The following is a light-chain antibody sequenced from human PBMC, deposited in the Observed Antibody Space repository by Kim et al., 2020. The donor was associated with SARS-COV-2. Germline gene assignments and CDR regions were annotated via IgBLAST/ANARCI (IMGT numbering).Light chain of an antibody. Sequence: SYELTQPLSVSVALGQTARITCDGYNIGFKNVHWYQQRPGQAPLLIIYRDYNRPSEVPERFSGSNSGNTATLTISRAQAGDEAHYYCQVWDGTTVVFG. CDR2: RDY. J-gene: IGLJ1*01. CDR1: NIGFKN. V-gene: IGLV3-9*01. CDR3: QVWDGTTVV.